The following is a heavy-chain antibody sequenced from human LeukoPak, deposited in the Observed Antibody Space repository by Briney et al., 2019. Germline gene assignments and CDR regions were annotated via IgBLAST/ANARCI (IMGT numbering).Heavy chain of an antibody. J-gene: IGHJ4*02. CDR1: GITFSSYA. CDR3: ARERQLERLAFGKEGSAFDY. V-gene: IGHV3-23*01. Sequence: GGSLRLSCAASGITFSSYAMSWVRQAPGKGLEWVSTIVGRGGITYYADSVKGRFTISRDNAKNSLYLQMNRLRAEDTAVYYCARERQLERLAFGKEGSAFDYWGQGTLVTVSS. CDR2: IVGRGGIT. D-gene: IGHD1-1*01.